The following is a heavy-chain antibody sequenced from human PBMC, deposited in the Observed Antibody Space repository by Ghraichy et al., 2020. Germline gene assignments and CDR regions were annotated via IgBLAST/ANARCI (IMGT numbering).Heavy chain of an antibody. Sequence: TLSLTCTVSGGSTNNGNYYWSWIRLSPGKGLEWLGYIFYTGTTHYNPSLKSRVTISIDTSANQFSLRLDSVTGADTAIYYCARCSTGSVHFDSWGQGTQVTVSS. CDR1: GGSTNNGNYY. D-gene: IGHD3-10*02. CDR2: IFYTGTT. J-gene: IGHJ4*02. CDR3: ARCSTGSVHFDS. V-gene: IGHV4-30-4*01.